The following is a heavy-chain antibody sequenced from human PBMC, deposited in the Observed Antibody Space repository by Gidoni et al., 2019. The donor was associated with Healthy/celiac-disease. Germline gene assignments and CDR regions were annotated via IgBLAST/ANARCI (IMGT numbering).Heavy chain of an antibody. D-gene: IGHD1-26*01. CDR2: VIPIFGTA. CDR3: ARDPDYQRGVGATSWFDP. V-gene: IGHV1-69*01. J-gene: IGHJ5*02. CDR1: GGTFSSYA. Sequence: QVQLVQSGAEVKKPGSSVKVSCKASGGTFSSYAISWVRQAPGQGLEGMGGVIPIFGTANYAQKFQGRVTITADESTSTAYMELSSLRSEDTAVYYCARDPDYQRGVGATSWFDPWGQGTLVTVSS.